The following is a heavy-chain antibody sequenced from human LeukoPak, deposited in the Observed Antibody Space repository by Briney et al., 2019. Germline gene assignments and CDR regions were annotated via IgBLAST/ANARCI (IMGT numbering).Heavy chain of an antibody. CDR2: IYPGDSDT. J-gene: IGHJ3*02. D-gene: IGHD6-6*01. CDR1: GDTFSSYA. Sequence: ASVKVSCKASGDTFSSYAISWVRQAPGQGLEWMGIIYPGDSDTRYSPSFQGQVTISADKSISTAYLQWSSLKASDTAMYYCARKYSSSSGFAFDIWGQGTMVTVSS. V-gene: IGHV5-51*01. CDR3: ARKYSSSSGFAFDI.